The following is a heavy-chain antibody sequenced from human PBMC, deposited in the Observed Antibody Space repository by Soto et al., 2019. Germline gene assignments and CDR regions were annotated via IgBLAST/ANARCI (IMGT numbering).Heavy chain of an antibody. CDR2: INPNSGGT. V-gene: IGHV1-2*02. CDR1: GYTFTGYY. Sequence: GASVKVSCKASGYTFTGYYVHWVRQAPGQGLEWMGWINPNSGGTNYAQKFQGRVTMTRDTSISTAYMELSRLRSDDTAVYYCASPRTYYYDSSGYPSPDFDYWGQGTLVTVSS. J-gene: IGHJ4*02. D-gene: IGHD3-22*01. CDR3: ASPRTYYYDSSGYPSPDFDY.